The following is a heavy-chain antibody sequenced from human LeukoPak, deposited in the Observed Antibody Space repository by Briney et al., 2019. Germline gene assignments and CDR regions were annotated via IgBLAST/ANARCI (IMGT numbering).Heavy chain of an antibody. CDR2: IYYSGST. D-gene: IGHD5-18*01. CDR3: ARGGTAMVPLDY. J-gene: IGHJ4*02. CDR1: GGSVSDYY. Sequence: SETLSLTCTISGGSVSDYYWSWIRQPPGKGLEWIGSIYYSGSTYYNPSLKSRVTISVDTSKNQFSLKLSSVTAADTAVYYCARGGTAMVPLDYWGQGTLVTVSS. V-gene: IGHV4-39*07.